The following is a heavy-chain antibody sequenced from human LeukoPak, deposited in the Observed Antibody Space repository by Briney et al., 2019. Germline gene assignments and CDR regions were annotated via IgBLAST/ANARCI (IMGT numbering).Heavy chain of an antibody. V-gene: IGHV3-11*01. Sequence: PGGSLRLSCAASGFTFSDYYMSWIRQAPGKGLEWVSYISSSGSTIYYADSVRGRFTISRDNAKNSLYLQMNSLRAEDTAVYYCARSHGVVVAATPYWGQGTLVTVSS. D-gene: IGHD2-15*01. CDR1: GFTFSDYY. CDR2: ISSSGSTI. CDR3: ARSHGVVVAATPY. J-gene: IGHJ4*02.